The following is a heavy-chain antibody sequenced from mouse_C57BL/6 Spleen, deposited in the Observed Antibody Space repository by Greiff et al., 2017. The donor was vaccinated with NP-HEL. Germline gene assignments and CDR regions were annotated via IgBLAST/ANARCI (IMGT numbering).Heavy chain of an antibody. D-gene: IGHD1-1*01. V-gene: IGHV5-4*01. CDR1: GFTFSSYA. Sequence: EVNLVESGGGLVKPGGSLKLSCAASGFTFSSYAMSWVRQTPEKRLEWVATISDGGSYTYYPDNVKGRFTISRDNAKNNRYLQMSHLKSEDTAMYYCARDEGEGYYYGSSYVFAYWGQGTLVTVSA. J-gene: IGHJ3*01. CDR3: ARDEGEGYYYGSSYVFAY. CDR2: ISDGGSYT.